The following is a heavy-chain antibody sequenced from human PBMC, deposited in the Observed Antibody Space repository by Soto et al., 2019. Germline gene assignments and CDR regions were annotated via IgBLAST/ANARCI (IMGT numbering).Heavy chain of an antibody. D-gene: IGHD1-1*01. CDR2: IKQDGNEK. CDR3: ARDRVKLERPYYFDY. CDR1: GFTFSSYW. J-gene: IGHJ4*02. V-gene: IGHV3-7*01. Sequence: GGSLRLSCAASGFTFSSYWMSWVRQAPGKGMEWVANIKQDGNEKYYVDSVKGRFTISRDNAKNSLYLQMNSLRAEDTAVYYCARDRVKLERPYYFDYWGQGTLVTVSS.